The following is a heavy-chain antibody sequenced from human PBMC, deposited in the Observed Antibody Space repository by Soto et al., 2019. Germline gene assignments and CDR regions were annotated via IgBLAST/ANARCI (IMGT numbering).Heavy chain of an antibody. Sequence: SVKVSCKASGGTFSGYAISWVRQAPGQGLEWMGGIIPIFGTANYAQKFQGRVTITADESTSTAYMELSSLRSEDTAVYYCAHGTKNDYYYYGMDVWGQGTTVTVSS. CDR2: IIPIFGTA. J-gene: IGHJ6*02. CDR3: AHGTKNDYYYYGMDV. CDR1: GGTFSGYA. D-gene: IGHD1-1*01. V-gene: IGHV1-69*13.